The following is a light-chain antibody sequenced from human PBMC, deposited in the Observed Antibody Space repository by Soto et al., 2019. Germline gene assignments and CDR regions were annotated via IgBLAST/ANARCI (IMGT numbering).Light chain of an antibody. CDR1: QGISSA. CDR2: DAS. V-gene: IGKV1D-13*01. J-gene: IGKJ5*01. Sequence: AIPLTQAPFSLSDHVGARVTNTYRASQGISSALAWYQQEPGKAPKLLIYDASSLESGVPSRFSGSGSGTDFTLTISSLQPEEFATYDRQQFNNYITVGQGTRRAIK. CDR3: QQFNNYIT.